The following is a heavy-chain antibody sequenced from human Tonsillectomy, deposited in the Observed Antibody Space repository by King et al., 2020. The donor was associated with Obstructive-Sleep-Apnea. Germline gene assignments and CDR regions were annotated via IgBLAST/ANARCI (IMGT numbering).Heavy chain of an antibody. D-gene: IGHD2-21*02. CDR2: IYYSGST. CDR1: GGSISSRSYF. V-gene: IGHV4-39*07. Sequence: QLQLQESGSGLVKPSETLSLTCTVSGGSISSRSYFWGWIRQPPGKGLEWIGSIYYSGSTYYKSSLKSRVTISVDTSKNQFSLKLTSVTAEDTAVYYCARVYCGGDCHFYWYFDLWGRGTLVTVSS. J-gene: IGHJ2*01. CDR3: ARVYCGGDCHFYWYFDL.